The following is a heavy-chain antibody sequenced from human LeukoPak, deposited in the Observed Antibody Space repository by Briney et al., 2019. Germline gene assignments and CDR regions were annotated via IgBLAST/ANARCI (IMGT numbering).Heavy chain of an antibody. J-gene: IGHJ4*02. CDR3: ARTANFAAGYYIDY. Sequence: GGSLRLSCAASGFTFSSYSMNWVRQAPGKGLEWVSSISSSSSYIYYADSVKGRFTISRDNAKSSLYLQMNSLRAEDTAVYYCARTANFAAGYYIDYWGQGTLVTVSS. V-gene: IGHV3-21*01. CDR2: ISSSSSYI. CDR1: GFTFSSYS. D-gene: IGHD6-13*01.